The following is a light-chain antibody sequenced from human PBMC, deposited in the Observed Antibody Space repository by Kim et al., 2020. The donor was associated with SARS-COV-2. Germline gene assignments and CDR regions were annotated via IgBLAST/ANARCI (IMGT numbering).Light chain of an antibody. V-gene: IGLV7-43*01. CDR3: LLYYGSAQPLV. CDR2: STS. CDR1: TGAVTSGYY. Sequence: QAVVTQEPSLTVSPGGTVILTCASSTGAVTSGYYPSWFQQKPGQPPRALIYSTSNKYSWTPARFSGSLLGGKAALTLSGVQPEDEAEYYCLLYYGSAQPLVFGGGTQLTVL. J-gene: IGLJ2*01.